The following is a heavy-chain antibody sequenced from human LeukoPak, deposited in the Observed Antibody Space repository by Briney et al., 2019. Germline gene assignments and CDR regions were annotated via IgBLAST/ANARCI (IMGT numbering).Heavy chain of an antibody. Sequence: SVKVSCKASGGTFSSYAISWVRQAPGQGLEWMGRIIPILGIANYAQKFQGRVTITADKSTSTAYTELSSLRSEDTAVYYCARDMAYYYYYFDYWGQGTLVTVSS. CDR3: ARDMAYYYYYFDY. CDR1: GGTFSSYA. D-gene: IGHD3-10*01. J-gene: IGHJ4*02. CDR2: IIPILGIA. V-gene: IGHV1-69*04.